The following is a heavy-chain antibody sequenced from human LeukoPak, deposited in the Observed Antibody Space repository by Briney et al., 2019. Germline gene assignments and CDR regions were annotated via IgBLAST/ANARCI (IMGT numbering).Heavy chain of an antibody. J-gene: IGHJ4*02. CDR3: ARDGGYSSSWFPFDY. Sequence: SETLSLTCTVSGGSISSYYWSWIRQPPGKGREWIGYIYYSGSTNYNPSLKSRVTISVDTSKNQFSLKLSSVTAADTAVYYCARDGGYSSSWFPFDYWGQGTLVTVSS. CDR2: IYYSGST. D-gene: IGHD6-13*01. V-gene: IGHV4-59*01. CDR1: GGSISSYY.